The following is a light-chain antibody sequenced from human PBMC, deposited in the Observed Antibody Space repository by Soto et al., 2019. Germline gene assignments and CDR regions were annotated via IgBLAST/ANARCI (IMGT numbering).Light chain of an antibody. Sequence: DIPMTQSPSSVSASVGDRVTITCRASQGITNWLAWYQQKPGKAPRLLIYGASTLQTGVPSRFSGSGSATDFSLTISSLQPEDFATYYCQQGNSFPPTFGQGTKLEIK. CDR1: QGITNW. CDR2: GAS. CDR3: QQGNSFPPT. V-gene: IGKV1-12*01. J-gene: IGKJ2*01.